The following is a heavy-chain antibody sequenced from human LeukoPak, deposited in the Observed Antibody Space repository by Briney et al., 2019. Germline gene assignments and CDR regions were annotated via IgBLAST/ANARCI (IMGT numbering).Heavy chain of an antibody. CDR3: ARCSSSCLAGYYYMDV. D-gene: IGHD2-2*01. CDR2: INTDGSTT. Sequence: GGSLRLSCAASGFTFSSYWMHWVRQAPGKGLVWVSRINTDGSTTSYADSVKGRLTISRDNAKNTLYLQMNSLRAEDTAVYYCARCSSSCLAGYYYMDVWGKGTTVTVSS. V-gene: IGHV3-74*01. CDR1: GFTFSSYW. J-gene: IGHJ6*03.